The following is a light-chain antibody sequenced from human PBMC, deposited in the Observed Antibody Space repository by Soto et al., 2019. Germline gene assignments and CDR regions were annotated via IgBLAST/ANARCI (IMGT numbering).Light chain of an antibody. Sequence: DIQMTQSPSTLSASVGDRVTISCRASQPISGFLAWYQQRPGEVPRLLIHTASVLQSGVPSRFSASGSKTNFTLTISSLQPEDVATYYCQNYNLALPTFGQGTRLEIK. J-gene: IGKJ5*01. CDR3: QNYNLALPT. V-gene: IGKV1-27*01. CDR2: TAS. CDR1: QPISGF.